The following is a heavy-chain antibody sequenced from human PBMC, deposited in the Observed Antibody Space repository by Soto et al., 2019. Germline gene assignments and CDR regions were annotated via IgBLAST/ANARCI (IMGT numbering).Heavy chain of an antibody. Sequence: LRLSCTASGFSFSSYAMYWFRQAPGKGLEWVAVISKDGINKNYADSVKGRFTISRDNSKYTLYLQMNSLRAEDTAVYYCAKVMLATKSVDYWGQGTLVTVSS. D-gene: IGHD1-1*01. CDR3: AKVMLATKSVDY. J-gene: IGHJ4*02. CDR2: ISKDGINK. CDR1: GFSFSSYA. V-gene: IGHV3-30*04.